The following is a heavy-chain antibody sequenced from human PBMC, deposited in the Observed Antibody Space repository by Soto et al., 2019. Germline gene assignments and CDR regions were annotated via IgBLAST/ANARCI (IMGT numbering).Heavy chain of an antibody. J-gene: IGHJ4*02. CDR3: TKSSGGSSSVRMDY. D-gene: IGHD6-6*01. V-gene: IGHV3-30*04. Sequence: QVQLVESGGGVVQPGRSLRLSCAVSGFIFKNYALNWVRQAPGKGLEWVASITRDGYNKYYADSVKGRFTISRDNSKNAVRLQMTALRVEDSSVYYCTKSSGGSSSVRMDYWGPGTLVTVSS. CDR1: GFIFKNYA. CDR2: ITRDGYNK.